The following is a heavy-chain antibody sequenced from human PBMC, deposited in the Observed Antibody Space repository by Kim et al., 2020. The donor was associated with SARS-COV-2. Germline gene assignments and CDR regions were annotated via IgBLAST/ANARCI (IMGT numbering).Heavy chain of an antibody. D-gene: IGHD3-10*01. CDR2: INGGNGNT. CDR1: GYTFDTYA. J-gene: IGHJ5*02. V-gene: IGHV1-3*01. Sequence: ASVKVSCKASGYTFDTYALYWVRQAPGQRFEWMGWINGGNGNTRYSQNLQGRVTITRDTSATTAYMELSRLTSKETAVYYCEREGSGSYNWLDTWGQGTLVTVSS. CDR3: EREGSGSYNWLDT.